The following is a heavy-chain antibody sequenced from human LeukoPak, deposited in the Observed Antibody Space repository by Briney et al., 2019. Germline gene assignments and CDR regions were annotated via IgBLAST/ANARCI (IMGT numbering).Heavy chain of an antibody. V-gene: IGHV3-7*01. CDR3: ARRSNGWDLDY. Sequence: GGSLRLSCEASGFTFSSYWMSWVRQAPGKGLEWVAIIKRDGSEKYYVDSVKGRFTISRDNAKNSLSLQMNSLRAEDTAVYYCARRSNGWDLDYWGRGTLVTVSS. CDR1: GFTFSSYW. CDR2: IKRDGSEK. J-gene: IGHJ4*02. D-gene: IGHD6-25*01.